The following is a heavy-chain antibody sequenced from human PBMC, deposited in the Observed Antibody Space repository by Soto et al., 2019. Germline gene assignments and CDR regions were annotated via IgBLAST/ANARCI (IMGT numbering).Heavy chain of an antibody. Sequence: QVRLVESGGGVVEPGRSLRLSCVASGFTINRFGMEWVRQAPGKGLEWVALISSDGRNEYYSDSVTGRFTISRDMSKNTVYLQMKRLIVEDTALYYCASVADYWDQGTLVTVSS. CDR1: GFTINRFG. CDR2: ISSDGRNE. D-gene: IGHD2-21*01. CDR3: ASVADY. J-gene: IGHJ4*02. V-gene: IGHV3-30*03.